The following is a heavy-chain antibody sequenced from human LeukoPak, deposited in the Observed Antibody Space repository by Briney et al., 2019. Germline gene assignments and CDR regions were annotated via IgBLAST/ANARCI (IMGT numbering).Heavy chain of an antibody. D-gene: IGHD5-24*01. J-gene: IGHJ5*02. CDR2: IIPIFGTA. CDR1: GGTFSSYA. V-gene: IGHV1-69*13. Sequence: SVKVSCKASGGTFSSYAISWVRQAPGQGLEWMGGIIPIFGTANYAQKFQGRVTITADESTSTAYMELSSLRSEDTAVYYCARRGWLQANWFDPWGQGTLVADSS. CDR3: ARRGWLQANWFDP.